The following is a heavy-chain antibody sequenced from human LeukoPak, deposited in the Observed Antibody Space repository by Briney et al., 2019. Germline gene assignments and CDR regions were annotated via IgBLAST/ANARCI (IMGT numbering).Heavy chain of an antibody. V-gene: IGHV1-69*13. J-gene: IGHJ5*02. D-gene: IGHD6-19*01. Sequence: ASVKVSCKASGGTFSSYAISWVRQAPGQGLEWMGGIIPIFGTANYAQKFQGRVTITADESTSTAYMELRSLRSDDTAVYYCARGWYSSGWGAWGQGTLVTVSS. CDR2: IIPIFGTA. CDR1: GGTFSSYA. CDR3: ARGWYSSGWGA.